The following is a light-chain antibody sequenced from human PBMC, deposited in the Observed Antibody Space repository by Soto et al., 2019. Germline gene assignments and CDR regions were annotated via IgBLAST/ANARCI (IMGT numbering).Light chain of an antibody. J-gene: IGKJ3*01. CDR2: DAS. CDR3: RQYDNLPIT. CDR1: QDISNY. Sequence: DIQMTQSPSSLSASVGDRVTITCQASQDISNYLNWYQQKPGKAPKLRIYDASNLETGVPSRFSGSGSGSAFTFTISSLQPEDIANYYCRQYDNLPITFGPGTKVDIK. V-gene: IGKV1-33*01.